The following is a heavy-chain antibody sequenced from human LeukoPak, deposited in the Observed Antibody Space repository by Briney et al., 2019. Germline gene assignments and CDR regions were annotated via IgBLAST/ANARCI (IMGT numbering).Heavy chain of an antibody. V-gene: IGHV3-23*01. CDR3: AKDHYDFWSGYHLMYYFDY. J-gene: IGHJ4*02. CDR1: GFTFSSYA. Sequence: GGSLRLSCAASGFTFSSYAMSWVRQAPGKGLERVSAISGSGGSTYYADSVKGRFTISRDNSKNTLYLQMNSLRAEDTAVYYCAKDHYDFWSGYHLMYYFDYWGQGTLVTVSS. D-gene: IGHD3-3*01. CDR2: ISGSGGST.